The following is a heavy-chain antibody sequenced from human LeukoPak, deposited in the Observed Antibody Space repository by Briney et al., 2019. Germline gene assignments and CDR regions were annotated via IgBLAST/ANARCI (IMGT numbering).Heavy chain of an antibody. CDR3: ASEGYLNWFDP. CDR1: GGSISSYY. V-gene: IGHV4-4*07. D-gene: IGHD1-26*01. CDR2: IYTSGST. Sequence: SETLSLTCTVSGGSISSYYWSWIRQPAGKGLEWIGRIYTSGSTNYNPSLKSRVIMSVDTSKNQFSLKLSSVTAADTAVYYCASEGYLNWFDPWGQGTLVTVSS. J-gene: IGHJ5*02.